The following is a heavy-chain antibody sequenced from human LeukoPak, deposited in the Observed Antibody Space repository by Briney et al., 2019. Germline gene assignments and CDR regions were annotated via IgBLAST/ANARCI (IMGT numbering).Heavy chain of an antibody. CDR1: GFTFSSYA. J-gene: IGHJ4*02. CDR3: ARAYQWEPPSS. Sequence: GGSLRLSCAASGFTFSSYAMHWVRQAPGKGLEWMAVISYDGSNKYYADSVKGRFTISRDNSKNTLYLQMNSLRAEDTAVYYCARAYQWEPPSSWGQGTLVTVSS. D-gene: IGHD1-26*01. V-gene: IGHV3-30-3*01. CDR2: ISYDGSNK.